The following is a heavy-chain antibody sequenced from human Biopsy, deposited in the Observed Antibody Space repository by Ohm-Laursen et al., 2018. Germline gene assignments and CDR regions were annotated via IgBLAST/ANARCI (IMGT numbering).Heavy chain of an antibody. V-gene: IGHV4-34*01. CDR3: VRGVDYYDPYHYYALDV. CDR1: GESFNGYY. D-gene: IGHD3-22*01. Sequence: TLSLTCPVYGESFNGYYWSWIRQTPGKGLEWIGEINHSGRTNYNPSLKSRVTISVDTSKNQFSLKVRFVTAADTAVYYCVRGVDYYDPYHYYALDVWGQGTAVTVSS. J-gene: IGHJ6*02. CDR2: INHSGRT.